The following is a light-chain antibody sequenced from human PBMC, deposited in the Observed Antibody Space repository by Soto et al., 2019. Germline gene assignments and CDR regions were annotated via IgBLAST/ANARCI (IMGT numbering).Light chain of an antibody. CDR3: QQYNSYRT. CDR2: DAS. J-gene: IGKJ1*01. Sequence: DIQMTQSPSTLSASVGDRVTITCRASQSISSWLAWYQQKPGKAPKLLIYDASSLESGVPSRFSGSGSGTEFPITISSLQPDDFATYCCQQYNSYRTFGQGTKVEIK. V-gene: IGKV1-5*01. CDR1: QSISSW.